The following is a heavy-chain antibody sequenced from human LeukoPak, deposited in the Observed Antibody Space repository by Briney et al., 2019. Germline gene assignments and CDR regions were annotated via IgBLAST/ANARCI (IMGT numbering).Heavy chain of an antibody. CDR1: GGSLHRSF. V-gene: IGHV4-59*01. D-gene: IGHD3/OR15-3a*01. Sequence: SETLSLTCVVSGGSLHRSFWTWVRQPPGKGLEWIGRIYSSGTTDYSPSLKSRLTISIDTSKNQFSLRLPSVTATDTAVYYCGSRPAVDGPIDNWGQGILVAVSS. CDR2: IYSSGTT. J-gene: IGHJ4*02. CDR3: GSRPAVDGPIDN.